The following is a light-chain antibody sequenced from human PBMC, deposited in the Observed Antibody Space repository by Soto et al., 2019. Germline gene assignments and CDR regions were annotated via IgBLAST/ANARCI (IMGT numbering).Light chain of an antibody. CDR3: AAWDDSLNGLV. Sequence: QSVLTQPPSASGTPGQRVTISCSGSSSNIGSKAVDWYQQLPGTAPKLLIYSNDVRPSGVSDRFSGSKSGTSASLAISGLQCEDEADYYCAAWDDSLNGLVFGGGTKLTVL. J-gene: IGLJ2*01. V-gene: IGLV1-44*01. CDR1: SSNIGSKA. CDR2: SND.